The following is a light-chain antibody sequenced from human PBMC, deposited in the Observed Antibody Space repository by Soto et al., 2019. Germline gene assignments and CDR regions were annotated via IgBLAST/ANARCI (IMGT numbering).Light chain of an antibody. CDR3: QQYYSTPQT. CDR2: RAS. CDR1: QSVLYSSNNKNY. V-gene: IGKV4-1*01. J-gene: IGKJ1*01. Sequence: DIVMTQSPDSLAVSLGERATINCKSSQSVLYSSNNKNYVSWYQQKPGQPHKLLIYRASTRESSVPDRFSGSGSGAYFTLTISSLQAEDVAVYYGQQYYSTPQTFGQGTKVEIK.